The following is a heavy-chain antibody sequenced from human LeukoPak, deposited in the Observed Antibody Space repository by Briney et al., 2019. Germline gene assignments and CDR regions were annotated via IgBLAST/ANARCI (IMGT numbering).Heavy chain of an antibody. CDR1: GGSFSGFY. CDR2: IDHSGST. Sequence: SETLSLTCAVYGGSFSGFYWSWIRQPPGKGLEWIGEIDHSGSTNYNLSLKSRVTISVDTSKNQFSLKLSSVTAADTAVYYCAGNTAARLDYWGQGTLVTVPS. J-gene: IGHJ4*02. CDR3: AGNTAARLDY. D-gene: IGHD6-6*01. V-gene: IGHV4-34*01.